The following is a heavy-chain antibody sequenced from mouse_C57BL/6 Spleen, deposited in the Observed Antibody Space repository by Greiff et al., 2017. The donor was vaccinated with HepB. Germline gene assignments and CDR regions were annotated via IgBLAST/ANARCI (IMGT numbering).Heavy chain of an antibody. Sequence: VQLQQPGAELVMPGASVKLSCKASGYTFTSYWMHWVKQRPGQGLEWIGEIDPSDSYTNYNQKFKGKSTLTVDKSSSTAYMQLSSLTSEDSAVYYCARSGDYGSSWYFDYWGQGTTLTVSS. CDR2: IDPSDSYT. CDR1: GYTFTSYW. D-gene: IGHD1-1*01. J-gene: IGHJ2*01. V-gene: IGHV1-69*01. CDR3: ARSGDYGSSWYFDY.